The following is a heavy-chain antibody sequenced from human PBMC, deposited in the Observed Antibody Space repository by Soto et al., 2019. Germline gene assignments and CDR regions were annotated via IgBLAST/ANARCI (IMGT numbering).Heavy chain of an antibody. V-gene: IGHV2-5*02. D-gene: IGHD6-19*01. Sequence: QITLKESGPTLVKPTQTLTLTCTFSGFSLTTSGVGVGWIRQPPGKALEWLALIYWDDIERYSPSLKSRLTIXXDXSXXQVVLTLTNMDPVDTATYYCAHRERLSSGWRPFDYWGQGTLVTVSS. CDR1: GFSLTTSGVG. CDR2: IYWDDIE. J-gene: IGHJ4*02. CDR3: AHRERLSSGWRPFDY.